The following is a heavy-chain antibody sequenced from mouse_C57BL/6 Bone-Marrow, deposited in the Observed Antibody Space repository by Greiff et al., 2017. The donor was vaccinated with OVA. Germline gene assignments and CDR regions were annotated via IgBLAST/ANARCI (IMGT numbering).Heavy chain of an antibody. V-gene: IGHV1-85*01. CDR2: IYPRDGST. Sequence: VQLQQPGTELVKPGASVKLSCKASGYTFTSYWMHWVKQRPGQGLEWIGWIYPRDGSTKYNEKFKGKATLTVDTSSSTAYMELHSLTSEDSAVYFCARKNSSGYVGNYFDYWGQGTTLTVSS. CDR3: ARKNSSGYVGNYFDY. D-gene: IGHD3-2*02. CDR1: GYTFTSYW. J-gene: IGHJ2*01.